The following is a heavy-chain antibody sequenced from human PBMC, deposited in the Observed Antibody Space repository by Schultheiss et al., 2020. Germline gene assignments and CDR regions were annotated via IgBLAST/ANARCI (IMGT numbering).Heavy chain of an antibody. CDR2: ISGSGGST. CDR1: GFTFSSYA. Sequence: GGSLRLSCAASGFTFSSYAMSWVRQAPGKGLECVSAISGSGGSTYYADSVKGRFTISRDNSKNTLYLQMNSLRAEDTAVYYCASTMIVVGHPFDPWGQGTLVTVSS. CDR3: ASTMIVVGHPFDP. D-gene: IGHD3-22*01. J-gene: IGHJ5*02. V-gene: IGHV3-23*01.